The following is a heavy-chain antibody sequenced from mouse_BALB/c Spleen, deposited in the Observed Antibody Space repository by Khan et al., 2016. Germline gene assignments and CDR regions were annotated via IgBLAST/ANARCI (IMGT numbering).Heavy chain of an antibody. CDR2: ISYSGST. CDR3: ARDYFGSSYFDY. Sequence: EVQLQESGPGLVKPSQSLSLTCTVTGYSITSDYAWNWIRQFPGNKLEWMGYISYSGSTSYNPSLKSRISITRDKSKNQFFLQLNSVTTEDTATYYYARDYFGSSYFDYWGQGTTLTVSS. D-gene: IGHD1-1*01. J-gene: IGHJ2*01. CDR1: GYSITSDYA. V-gene: IGHV3-2*02.